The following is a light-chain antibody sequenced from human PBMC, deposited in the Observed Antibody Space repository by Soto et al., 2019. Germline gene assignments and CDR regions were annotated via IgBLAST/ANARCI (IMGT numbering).Light chain of an antibody. V-gene: IGKV1-9*01. CDR3: QHLNNYPIT. CDR2: AAS. CDR1: QGISNY. J-gene: IGKJ5*01. Sequence: DIQLTQSPSFLSASVGDRVTITCRASQGISNYLAWYQQKPGKAPKLLIYAASTLENGVPSSFSGSGSGTEFTLTISSLQPEDFATYYCQHLNNYPITFGQGTRLEIK.